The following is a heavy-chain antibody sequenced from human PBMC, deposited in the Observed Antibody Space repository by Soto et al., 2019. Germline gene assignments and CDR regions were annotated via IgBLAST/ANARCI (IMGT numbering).Heavy chain of an antibody. D-gene: IGHD5-18*01. V-gene: IGHV5-10-1*01. Sequence: VESLKISCNASGYTFTNNWISWVRQKPGQGLEWMGRIDPSDSRTKYNPSFEGHVTISIDKSINTAFLQWSSLRASDTAVYFCARRRGYSYDFDYWGQGTLVTVSS. J-gene: IGHJ4*02. CDR3: ARRRGYSYDFDY. CDR2: IDPSDSRT. CDR1: GYTFTNNW.